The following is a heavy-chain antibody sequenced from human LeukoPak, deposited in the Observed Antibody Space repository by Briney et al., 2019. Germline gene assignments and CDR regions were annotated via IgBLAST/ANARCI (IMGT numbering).Heavy chain of an antibody. J-gene: IGHJ4*02. CDR2: INPNSGGT. CDR1: GYTFTGYY. D-gene: IGHD1-26*01. V-gene: IGHV1-2*02. CDR3: ARVARRLLTSGSYSY. Sequence: ASEKVSCKASGYTFTGYYMHWVRQAPGQGLEWMGWINPNSGGTNYAQKFQGRVTMTRDTSISTAYMELSRLRSDDTAVYYCARVARRLLTSGSYSYWGQGTLVTVSS.